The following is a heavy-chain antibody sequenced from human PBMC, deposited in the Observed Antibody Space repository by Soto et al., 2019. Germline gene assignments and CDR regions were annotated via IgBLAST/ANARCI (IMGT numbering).Heavy chain of an antibody. CDR3: ARRSVWYYGMDV. CDR2: TYPGDSDT. V-gene: IGHV5-51*01. CDR1: GYSFTSYW. Sequence: GESLKISCKGSGYSFTSYWIGGVRQRPGKGLEWMGITYPGDSDTRYSSSFQGQVTISADKSISTAYLQWSSLKASDTAVYYCARRSVWYYGMDVWGQGTTVTVSS. J-gene: IGHJ6*02.